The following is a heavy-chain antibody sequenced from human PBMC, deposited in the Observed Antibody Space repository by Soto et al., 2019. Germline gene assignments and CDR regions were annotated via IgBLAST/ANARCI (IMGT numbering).Heavy chain of an antibody. Sequence: SETLSLTCTVSGGAITRYYWTWIRQPAGKGLEWIGRIYSSGSTKYNPSLQSRISMSLDTSKNQFSLTLASVTAADTAVYYCARGQRFSDWFDPWGQGTLVT. CDR1: GGAITRYY. J-gene: IGHJ5*02. V-gene: IGHV4-4*07. CDR3: ARGQRFSDWFDP. D-gene: IGHD3-3*01. CDR2: IYSSGST.